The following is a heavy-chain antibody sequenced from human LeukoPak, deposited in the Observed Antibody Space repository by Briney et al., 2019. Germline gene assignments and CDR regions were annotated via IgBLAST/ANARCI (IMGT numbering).Heavy chain of an antibody. CDR3: ATWVRNSSSSQIPDI. V-gene: IGHV1-2*02. CDR1: GYTFSGYY. J-gene: IGHJ3*02. Sequence: ASVKVSCKASGYTFSGYYMHWVRQAPGQGLEWMGWINPNSGGTNYAQKFQGRVTMTRDTSISTAYMELSRLRSDDTAMYYCATWVRNSSSSQIPDIWGQGTMVTVSS. CDR2: INPNSGGT. D-gene: IGHD6-6*01.